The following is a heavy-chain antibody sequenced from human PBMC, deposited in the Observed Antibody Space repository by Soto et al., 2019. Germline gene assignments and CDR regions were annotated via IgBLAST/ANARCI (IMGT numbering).Heavy chain of an antibody. V-gene: IGHV2-5*02. J-gene: IGHJ4*02. CDR3: AHRRKGAHYDST. CDR1: GFSLSTSGVG. Sequence: QITLKESGPTLVKPTQTLTLTCTFSGFSLSTSGVGVGWIRQPPGKALEWLALIYWDDDKRYSPSLKSRLTITTDTSKNQVVLTMTNMDPVDTATYYCAHRRKGAHYDSTWGQGTLVTVSS. CDR2: IYWDDDK. D-gene: IGHD3-22*01.